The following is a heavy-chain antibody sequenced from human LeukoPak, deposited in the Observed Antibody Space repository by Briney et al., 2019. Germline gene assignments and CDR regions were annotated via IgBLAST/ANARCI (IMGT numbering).Heavy chain of an antibody. CDR1: GFTFSSYA. Sequence: QSGGSLRLSCAASGFTFSSYAMSWVRQAPGKGLEWVSVISGSGGDTYYADSVKGQFTISRDNSKNTLYLQMNSLRAEDTAVYYCERIGYSSGWYGDYFDNWGQGTLVTVSS. V-gene: IGHV3-23*01. CDR3: ERIGYSSGWYGDYFDN. D-gene: IGHD6-19*01. J-gene: IGHJ4*02. CDR2: ISGSGGDT.